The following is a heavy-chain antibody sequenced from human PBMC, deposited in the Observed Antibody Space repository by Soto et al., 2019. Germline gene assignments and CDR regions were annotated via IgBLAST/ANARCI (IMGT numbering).Heavy chain of an antibody. CDR2: ISSSSTTL. D-gene: IGHD1-26*01. J-gene: IGHJ4*02. Sequence: QPGGSLRLSCAASGFTFSSYSMNWVGQAPGKGLEWVSYISSSSTTLYYADSVRGRFTISRDNAQKSLYLQMNSLRDEDTAVYYCARDLREWELRHFDYWGQGTLVTVSS. CDR1: GFTFSSYS. V-gene: IGHV3-48*02. CDR3: ARDLREWELRHFDY.